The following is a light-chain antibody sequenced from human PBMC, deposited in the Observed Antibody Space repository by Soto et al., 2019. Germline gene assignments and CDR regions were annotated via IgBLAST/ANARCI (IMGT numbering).Light chain of an antibody. V-gene: IGLV1-44*01. Sequence: QSVLTQPPSASGTPGQRVTIYCSGSSSNIGSNSVNWYQQLPGTAPKLLIYSNTQRPSGVSDRFSGSKSGTSASLAISGLQSEDEADYYCAAWGDSLSGHCVFGTGTKLTVL. CDR3: AAWGDSLSGHCV. CDR2: SNT. J-gene: IGLJ1*01. CDR1: SSNIGSNS.